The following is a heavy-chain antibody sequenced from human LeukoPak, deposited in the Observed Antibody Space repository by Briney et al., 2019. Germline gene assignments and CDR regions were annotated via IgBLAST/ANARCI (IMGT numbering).Heavy chain of an antibody. V-gene: IGHV3-21*01. CDR3: ARSELGYNYYYMDV. CDR2: ISSSSSYI. CDR1: GFTFSSYS. Sequence: GGSLRLSCAASGFTFSSYSMNWVRQAPGKGLEWVSSISSSSSYIYYADSVKGRSTISRDNAKKSLYLQMNSLRAEDTAVYYCARSELGYNYYYMDVWGKGTTVTISS. D-gene: IGHD3-10*01. J-gene: IGHJ6*03.